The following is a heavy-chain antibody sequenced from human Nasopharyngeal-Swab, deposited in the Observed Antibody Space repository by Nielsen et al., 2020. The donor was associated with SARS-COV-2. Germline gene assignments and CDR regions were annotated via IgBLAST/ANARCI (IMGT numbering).Heavy chain of an antibody. CDR1: GFTFSSYW. CDR2: VNSDGSST. J-gene: IGHJ4*02. Sequence: GESLKISRAASGFTFSSYWMHWVRQAPGKGLVWVSRVNSDGSSTSYADSVKGRFTISRDNAKNTLYLQMNSLRAEDTAVYYCARRGDYDILTGYHYWGQGTLVTVSS. V-gene: IGHV3-74*01. D-gene: IGHD3-9*01. CDR3: ARRGDYDILTGYHY.